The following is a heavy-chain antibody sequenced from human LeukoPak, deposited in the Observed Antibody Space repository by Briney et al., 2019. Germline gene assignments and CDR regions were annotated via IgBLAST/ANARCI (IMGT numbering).Heavy chain of an antibody. CDR3: ARDLGLRGVTNWFDP. V-gene: IGHV1-46*01. D-gene: IGHD3-10*01. Sequence: GASVTVSFKASAYTFIIYLIHWVRQAPGQGVEWMGIIDPSGGSTAYAQKFQGRVTMTRDTSTSTVYMELSSLRSEDTAVYYCARDLGLRGVTNWFDPWGQGTLVTVSS. J-gene: IGHJ5*02. CDR1: AYTFIIYL. CDR2: IDPSGGST.